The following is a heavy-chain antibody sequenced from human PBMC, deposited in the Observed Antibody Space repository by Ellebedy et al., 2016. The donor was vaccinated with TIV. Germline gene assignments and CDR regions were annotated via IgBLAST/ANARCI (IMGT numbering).Heavy chain of an antibody. Sequence: PGGSLRLSCAASGFTFSSYAMSWVRQAPGKGLEWVSAISGSGGSTYYADSVKGRFTISRDNSKNTLYLQMNSLRAEDTAVYYCAKGSDYYDSSGYSTDFWYWGQGTLVTVSS. D-gene: IGHD3-22*01. CDR3: AKGSDYYDSSGYSTDFWY. CDR2: ISGSGGST. J-gene: IGHJ4*02. V-gene: IGHV3-23*01. CDR1: GFTFSSYA.